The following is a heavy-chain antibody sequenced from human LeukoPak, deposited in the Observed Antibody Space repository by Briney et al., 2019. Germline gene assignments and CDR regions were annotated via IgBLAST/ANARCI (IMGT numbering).Heavy chain of an antibody. CDR3: AKDPSIAAAGRGVWFDP. Sequence: QPGGSLRLSCAASGFTFSSYWMHWVRQAPGKGLVWVSRINSDGSSTSYADSVKGRFTISRDNSKNTLYLQMNSLRAEDTAVYYCAKDPSIAAAGRGVWFDPWGQGTLVTVSS. D-gene: IGHD6-13*01. CDR1: GFTFSSYW. J-gene: IGHJ5*02. CDR2: INSDGSST. V-gene: IGHV3-74*01.